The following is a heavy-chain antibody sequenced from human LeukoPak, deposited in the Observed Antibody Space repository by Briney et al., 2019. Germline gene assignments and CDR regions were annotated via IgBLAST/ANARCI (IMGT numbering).Heavy chain of an antibody. CDR1: GGSISSYC. Sequence: SETLSLTCTVSGGSISSYCWSWIRQPAGKGLEWIGRIYTSGSTNYNPSLKSRVTMSVDTSKNQFSLKLSSVTAADTAVYYCARDGGGCSGGSCYSTWFDPWGQGTLVTVSS. CDR2: IYTSGST. D-gene: IGHD2-15*01. V-gene: IGHV4-4*07. J-gene: IGHJ5*02. CDR3: ARDGGGCSGGSCYSTWFDP.